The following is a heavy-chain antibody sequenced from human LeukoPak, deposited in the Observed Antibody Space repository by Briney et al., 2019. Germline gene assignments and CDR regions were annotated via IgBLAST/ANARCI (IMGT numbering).Heavy chain of an antibody. D-gene: IGHD1-26*01. Sequence: ASVKVSCKASRGTFSSYAISWVRQAPGQGLEWMGGIIPIFGTANYAQKFQGRVTITADESTSTAYMELSSLRSEDTAVYYCARDRGSNSGSRDWGQGTLVTVSS. J-gene: IGHJ4*02. CDR3: ARDRGSNSGSRD. V-gene: IGHV1-69*13. CDR1: RGTFSSYA. CDR2: IIPIFGTA.